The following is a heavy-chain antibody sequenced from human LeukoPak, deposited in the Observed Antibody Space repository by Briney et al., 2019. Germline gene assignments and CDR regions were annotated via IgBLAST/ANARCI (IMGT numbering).Heavy chain of an antibody. CDR3: AKWTEGGAFDS. J-gene: IGHJ3*01. D-gene: IGHD1-26*01. CDR1: SGSISTSNYY. Sequence: SETLSLTCTVSSGSISTSNYYWGWVRQPPGKALEWIGNIFYTGSTNYNPSLKSRVTISVDTSKNQFSLKLSSVTAADTAVYYCAKWTEGGAFDSWGQGTMLIVSS. V-gene: IGHV4-61*05. CDR2: IFYTGST.